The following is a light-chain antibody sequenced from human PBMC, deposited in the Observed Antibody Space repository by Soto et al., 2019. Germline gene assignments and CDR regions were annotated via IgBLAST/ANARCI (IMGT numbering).Light chain of an antibody. V-gene: IGKV3-20*01. CDR1: QSVSSSY. CDR2: GAS. CDR3: QQYGSSPWT. J-gene: IGKJ1*01. Sequence: EIVLTHSPGTLSFCPGEKATPSRRGIQSVSSSYLAWYQQKPGQAPRLLIYGASSRATGIPDRFSGSGSGTDFTLTISRLEPEDFAVYYCQQYGSSPWTFGQGTKVAIK.